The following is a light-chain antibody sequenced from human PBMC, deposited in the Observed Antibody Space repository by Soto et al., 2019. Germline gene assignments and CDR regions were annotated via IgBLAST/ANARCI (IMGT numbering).Light chain of an antibody. V-gene: IGKV1-5*01. CDR1: QSISTW. Sequence: EIVLTQSPATLSVSPGERVTLSCRASQSISTWLAWYQQKPGKAPELLIYDASSLGSGVPSRFSGSGSGTEFTLTISSLQPDDFATYYCQQYNTYSPWPFGHGTKVEIK. J-gene: IGKJ1*01. CDR3: QQYNTYSPWP. CDR2: DAS.